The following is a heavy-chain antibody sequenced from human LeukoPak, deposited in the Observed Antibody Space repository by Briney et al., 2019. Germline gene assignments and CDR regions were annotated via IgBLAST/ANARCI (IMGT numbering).Heavy chain of an antibody. CDR3: ASLGYSSGWYGDDAFDI. CDR2: MNPNSGNT. V-gene: IGHV1-8*01. D-gene: IGHD6-19*01. J-gene: IGHJ3*02. CDR1: GYTFTSYD. Sequence: ASVKVSCKASGYTFTSYDINWVRQATGQGLEWMGWMNPNSGNTGYAQKFQGRVTMTRDTSISTAYMELSRLRSDDTAVYYCASLGYSSGWYGDDAFDIWGQGTMVTVSS.